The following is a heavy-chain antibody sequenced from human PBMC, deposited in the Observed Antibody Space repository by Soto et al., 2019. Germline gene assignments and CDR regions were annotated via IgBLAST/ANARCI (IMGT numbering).Heavy chain of an antibody. CDR2: FYSSGSI. Sequence: SETLSLTCFVSGYSITAGGYYWSWIRHHPGKGLEWIGSFYSSGSIIYNPSLRSRVSISGDTSSNQFSMSLTSVTAADTARYYCARMYSSGSGWFHPWGQGTLVTVSS. D-gene: IGHD6-19*01. CDR3: ARMYSSGSGWFHP. CDR1: GYSITAGGYY. J-gene: IGHJ5*02. V-gene: IGHV4-31*03.